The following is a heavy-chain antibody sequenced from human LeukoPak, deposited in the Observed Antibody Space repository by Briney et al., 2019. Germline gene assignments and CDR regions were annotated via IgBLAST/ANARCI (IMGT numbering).Heavy chain of an antibody. D-gene: IGHD3-9*01. Sequence: SGGSLRLSCAASGFTFSNYNMNWVRQAPGKGLEWVSSITSSSTYIYYADSVKGRFTISRDNAKNSLYLQMNSLRAEDTALYYCARDRGRYYDILTGVFDYWGQGTLVTVSS. J-gene: IGHJ4*02. CDR1: GFTFSNYN. CDR2: ITSSSTYI. V-gene: IGHV3-21*04. CDR3: ARDRGRYYDILTGVFDY.